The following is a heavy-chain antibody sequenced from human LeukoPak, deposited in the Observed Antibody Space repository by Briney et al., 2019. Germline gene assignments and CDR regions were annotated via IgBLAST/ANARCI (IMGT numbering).Heavy chain of an antibody. Sequence: ASVKVSCKASGYIFTRYGISWVRQAPGQGLEWMGWISAHYGNTNYAQKFQGRLTMTTDTSTNTAYMELRSLRPDDTAVYYCARDFFQEHCSGLSCFLLDYWGQGSLVTVSS. D-gene: IGHD2-15*01. CDR1: GYIFTRYG. CDR3: ARDFFQEHCSGLSCFLLDY. J-gene: IGHJ4*02. V-gene: IGHV1-18*01. CDR2: ISAHYGNT.